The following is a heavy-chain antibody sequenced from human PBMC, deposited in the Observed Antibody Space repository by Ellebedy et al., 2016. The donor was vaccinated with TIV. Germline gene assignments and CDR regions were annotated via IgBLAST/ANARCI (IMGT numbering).Heavy chain of an antibody. CDR2: IIATVGSA. D-gene: IGHD3-10*01. Sequence: ASVKVSCKASGGTFTNHAISWVRLAPGQGPEWMGGIIATVGSADYAQSFQGRLTITADESTNIAHMELSSLRSEDTAVYYCARLGRFGESMPPYYYFPMDVWGQGTTVTVSS. CDR3: ARLGRFGESMPPYYYFPMDV. CDR1: GGTFTNHA. J-gene: IGHJ6*02. V-gene: IGHV1-69*13.